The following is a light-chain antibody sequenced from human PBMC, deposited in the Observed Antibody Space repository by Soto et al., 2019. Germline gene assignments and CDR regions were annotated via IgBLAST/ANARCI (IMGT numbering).Light chain of an antibody. V-gene: IGLV2-23*01. Sequence: HSVLTQPASVSGSPGQSITISCTGTSSDVGSYNLVSWYQHHPGKTPKLMIYEGSRRPSGVSNRFSASKSGNTASLTISGLQAEDEAEYYCCSYETSSTYVFGSGTKVTVL. CDR2: EGS. J-gene: IGLJ1*01. CDR1: SSDVGSYNL. CDR3: CSYETSSTYV.